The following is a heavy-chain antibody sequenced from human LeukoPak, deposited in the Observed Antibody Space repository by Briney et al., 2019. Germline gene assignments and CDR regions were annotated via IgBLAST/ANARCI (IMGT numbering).Heavy chain of an antibody. CDR3: ARVNLVGATPAYFDY. CDR2: IIPIFGTA. J-gene: IGHJ4*02. Sequence: SVKVSCKASGYTFTSYAMNWVRQAPGQGLEWMGGIIPIFGTANYAQKFQGRVTITADESTSTAYMELRSLRSDDTAVYYCARVNLVGATPAYFDYWGQGTLVTVSS. CDR1: GYTFTSYA. D-gene: IGHD1-26*01. V-gene: IGHV1-69*13.